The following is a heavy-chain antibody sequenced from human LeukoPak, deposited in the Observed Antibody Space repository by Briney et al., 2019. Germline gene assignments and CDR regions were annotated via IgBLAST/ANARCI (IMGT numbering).Heavy chain of an antibody. D-gene: IGHD3-22*01. Sequence: GGSLRLSCAASGFTFSSYEMNWVRQAPGKGLEWVSSISSSSSYIYYADSVKGRFTISRDNAKNSLYLQMNSLRAEDTAVYYCTSYDSSGYYYWGQGTLVTVSS. CDR1: GFTFSSYE. CDR3: TSYDSSGYYY. CDR2: ISSSSSYI. J-gene: IGHJ4*02. V-gene: IGHV3-21*04.